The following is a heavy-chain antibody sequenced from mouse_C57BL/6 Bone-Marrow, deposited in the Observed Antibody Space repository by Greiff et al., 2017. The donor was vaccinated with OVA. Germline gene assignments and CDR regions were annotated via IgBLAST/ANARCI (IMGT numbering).Heavy chain of an antibody. J-gene: IGHJ4*01. V-gene: IGHV5-9*01. CDR1: GFTFSSYT. Sequence: EVQLVESGGGLVKPGGSLKISCEASGFTFSSYTMSWVRQTPEKRLEWVATIRGGGGNTYYPDSVKGRFTISIENAKNTLYLQMSSLRSQDTALYYGARRTTVPMDDWGQGTSVTVSS. D-gene: IGHD1-1*01. CDR3: ARRTTVPMDD. CDR2: IRGGGGNT.